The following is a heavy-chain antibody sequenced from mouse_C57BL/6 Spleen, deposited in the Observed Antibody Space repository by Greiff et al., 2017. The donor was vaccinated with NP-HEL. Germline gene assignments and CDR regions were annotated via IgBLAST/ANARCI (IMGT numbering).Heavy chain of an antibody. J-gene: IGHJ4*01. CDR3: ALRRDYAMDD. CDR1: GYTFTSYT. Sequence: QVQLKESGAELARPGASVKMSCKASGYTFTSYTMHWVKQRPGQGLEWIGYINPSSGYTKYNQKFKDKATLTADKSSSTAYMQLSSLTSEDSAVYYCALRRDYAMDDWGQGTSVTVSS. CDR2: INPSSGYT. V-gene: IGHV1-4*01. D-gene: IGHD2-12*01.